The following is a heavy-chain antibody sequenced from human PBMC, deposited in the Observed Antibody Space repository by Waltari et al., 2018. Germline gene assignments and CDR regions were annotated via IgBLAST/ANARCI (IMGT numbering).Heavy chain of an antibody. D-gene: IGHD2-15*01. V-gene: IGHV1-58*01. Sequence: QMQLVQSGPEVKKPGTSVKVSCKASGFTFTSSAVQWVRQARGQRLEWIGWIVVGSGNTNYAQKFQERVTITRDMSKSTAYMELSSLRSEDTAVYYCAAVGRYCSGGSCYSGAFDIWGQGTMVTVSS. CDR2: IVVGSGNT. J-gene: IGHJ3*02. CDR1: GFTFTSSA. CDR3: AAVGRYCSGGSCYSGAFDI.